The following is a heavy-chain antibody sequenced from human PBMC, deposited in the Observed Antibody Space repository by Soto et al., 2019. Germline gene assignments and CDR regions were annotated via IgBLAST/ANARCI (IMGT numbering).Heavy chain of an antibody. D-gene: IGHD3-10*01. CDR1: GFTFSSYG. J-gene: IGHJ4*02. CDR3: ARDRSRFGDYFDL. Sequence: GGSLRLSCAASGFTFSSYGMHWVRQAPGKGLEWVAVIWYDGSNKYYADSVKGRFTISRDNSKNTLYLQMNSLRAEDTAVYYCARDRSRFGDYFDLWGQGTLVTVSS. V-gene: IGHV3-33*01. CDR2: IWYDGSNK.